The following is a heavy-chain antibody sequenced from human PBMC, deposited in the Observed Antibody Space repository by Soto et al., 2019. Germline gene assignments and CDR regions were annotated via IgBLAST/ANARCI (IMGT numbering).Heavy chain of an antibody. CDR1: GLTVNNAI. CDR3: AKGGLRRRLDP. J-gene: IGHJ5*02. V-gene: IGHV3-23*01. CDR2: FNDNDEVI. Sequence: PGVTLRVPCSPSGLTVNNAIMTWGRHAPGEILKRVLGFNDNDEVIYYALSVKGRCTISRDSAKNTMYLQMNSLTVDDTAIYYCAKGGLRRRLDPWGRVTKVTVSS.